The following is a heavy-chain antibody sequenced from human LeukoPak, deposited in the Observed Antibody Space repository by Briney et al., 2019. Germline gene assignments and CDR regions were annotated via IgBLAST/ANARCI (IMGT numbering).Heavy chain of an antibody. CDR2: IYHSGST. V-gene: IGHV4-38-2*02. D-gene: IGHD2-2*02. J-gene: IGHJ4*02. CDR3: ARAISCPKSSTSCYIEGVDY. CDR1: GYSISSGYY. Sequence: SETMSLTCTVSGYSISSGYYWGWIRQPPGKGLEWIGSIYHSGSTYYNPSLKSRVTISVDTSKNQFSLKLSSVTAADTAVYYCARAISCPKSSTSCYIEGVDYWGQGTLVTVSS.